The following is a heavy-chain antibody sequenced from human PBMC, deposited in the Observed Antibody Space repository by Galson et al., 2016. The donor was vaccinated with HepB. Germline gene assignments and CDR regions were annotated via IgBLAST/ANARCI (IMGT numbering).Heavy chain of an antibody. CDR2: ISQSGNT. D-gene: IGHD1-26*01. J-gene: IGHJ4*02. Sequence: SETLSLTCDVSGASISSNEWWSWVRQPPGKGLEWIGEISQSGNTNYNPPLKSRVTISADKSQNQVSLRLNSVTAADTAVYYCAGGRGAAGELLADWGQGTLVTVSA. CDR3: AGGRGAAGELLAD. V-gene: IGHV4-4*02. CDR1: GASISSNEW.